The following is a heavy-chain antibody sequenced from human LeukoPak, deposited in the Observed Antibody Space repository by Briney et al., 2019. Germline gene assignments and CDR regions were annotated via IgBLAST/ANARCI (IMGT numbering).Heavy chain of an antibody. CDR2: ISYDGSNK. CDR3: AKVMGYSSSWYRDYFDY. V-gene: IGHV3-30-3*01. Sequence: PGRSLRLSCAASGFTFSSYAMHWVRQAPGKGLEWVAVISYDGSNKYYADSVKGRFTISRDNSKNTLYLQMNSLRAEDTAVYYCAKVMGYSSSWYRDYFDYWGQGTLVTVSS. D-gene: IGHD6-13*01. J-gene: IGHJ4*02. CDR1: GFTFSSYA.